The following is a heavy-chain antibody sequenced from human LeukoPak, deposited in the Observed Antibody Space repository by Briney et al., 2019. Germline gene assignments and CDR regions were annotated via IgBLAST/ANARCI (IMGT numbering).Heavy chain of an antibody. Sequence: ASSVKVSCKASGGTFSSYAISWVRQAPGQGLEWMGWISAYNGNTNYAQKVQGRVTMTTDTSTNTAYMELRSLRSDDTAVYYCARDCGTTICYALYWGQGTLVTVSS. V-gene: IGHV1-18*01. J-gene: IGHJ4*02. CDR1: GGTFSSYA. D-gene: IGHD2-2*01. CDR3: ARDCGTTICYALY. CDR2: ISAYNGNT.